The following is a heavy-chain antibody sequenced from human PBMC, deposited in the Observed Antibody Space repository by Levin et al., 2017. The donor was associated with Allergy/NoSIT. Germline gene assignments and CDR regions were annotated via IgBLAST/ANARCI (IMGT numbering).Heavy chain of an antibody. CDR2: IFYSGSA. D-gene: IGHD3-22*01. Sequence: SQTLSLTCTVSGDAMKGGDFYWSWIRQPPGKGLEWVGGIFYSGSAYYNPSLESRTTISIDTSKTQFSVKVTAVTDADAAVYYCARGFYGSSGDSTGYWFDPWGQGIQVTVSS. V-gene: IGHV4-30-4*01. J-gene: IGHJ5*02. CDR3: ARGFYGSSGDSTGYWFDP. CDR1: GDAMKGGDFY.